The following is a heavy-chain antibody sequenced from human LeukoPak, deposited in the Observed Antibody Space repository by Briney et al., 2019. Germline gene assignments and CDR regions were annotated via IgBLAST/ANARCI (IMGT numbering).Heavy chain of an antibody. CDR3: ARNGTAREGTYYSYYYMDV. V-gene: IGHV1-69*02. CDR2: IIPILVIA. J-gene: IGHJ6*03. D-gene: IGHD1-26*01. Sequence: SVKVSCKASGGTFSSYTISWVRQAPGQGLEWMGRIIPILVIANYAQKFQGRVTITADKSTSTPYIERSSLRSEDTAVYYCARNGTAREGTYYSYYYMDVWGKGTTVTVSS. CDR1: GGTFSSYT.